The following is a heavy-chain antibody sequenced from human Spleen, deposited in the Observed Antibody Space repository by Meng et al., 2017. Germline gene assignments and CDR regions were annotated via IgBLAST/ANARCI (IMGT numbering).Heavy chain of an antibody. CDR1: GGSISSGGYY. CDR2: IYYSGST. V-gene: IGHV4-31*03. D-gene: IGHD6-6*01. Sequence: SETLSLTCTVSGGSISSGGYYWSWIRQHPGKGLEWIGYIYYSGSTYYNPSLKSRVTISVDTSKNQFSLQLNSVTPEDTAVYYCARDWGSHVAARLSPRTHYYYGMDVWGQGTTVTVSS. J-gene: IGHJ6*02. CDR3: ARDWGSHVAARLSPRTHYYYGMDV.